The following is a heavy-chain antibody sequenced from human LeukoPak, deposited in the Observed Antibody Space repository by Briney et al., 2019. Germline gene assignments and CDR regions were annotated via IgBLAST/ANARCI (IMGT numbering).Heavy chain of an antibody. CDR2: ISYDGSNK. CDR1: GFTFSSYG. J-gene: IGHJ4*02. V-gene: IGHV3-30*03. D-gene: IGHD4/OR15-4a*01. Sequence: PGGSLRLSCAASGFTFSSYGMHWVRQAPGKGLEWVAVISYDGSNKYYADSVKGRFTISRDNSKNTLYLQMNSLRAEDTAVYYCARVFGAGYSDYWGQGTLVTVSS. CDR3: ARVFGAGYSDY.